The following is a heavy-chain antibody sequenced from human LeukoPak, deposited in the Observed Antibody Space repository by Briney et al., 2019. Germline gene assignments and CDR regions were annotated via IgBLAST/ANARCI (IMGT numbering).Heavy chain of an antibody. D-gene: IGHD2-2*02. V-gene: IGHV4-31*03. CDR1: GGSISSGGYY. Sequence: PSQTLSLTCTVSGGSISSGGYYWSWIRQHPGKGLEWIGYIYYSGSTYYNPSLKSRVTISVDTSKNQFSLKLSSVTAADRAVYYCARGEYCSSTSCYKPYYGMDVWGQGTTVTVSS. J-gene: IGHJ6*02. CDR3: ARGEYCSSTSCYKPYYGMDV. CDR2: IYYSGST.